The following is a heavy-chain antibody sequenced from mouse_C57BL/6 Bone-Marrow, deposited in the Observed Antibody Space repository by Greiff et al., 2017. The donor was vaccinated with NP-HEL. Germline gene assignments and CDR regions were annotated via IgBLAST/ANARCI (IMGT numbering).Heavy chain of an antibody. V-gene: IGHV5-2*01. CDR1: EYEFPSHD. CDR2: INSDGGST. CDR3: ARHGDDYGGDWYFDV. J-gene: IGHJ1*03. D-gene: IGHD2-4*01. Sequence: EVKLMESGGGLVQPGESLKLSCESNEYEFPSHDMSWVRKTPEKRLELVAAINSDGGSTYYPDTMERRFIISRDNTKKTLYLQRSRLRSEDTALYYCARHGDDYGGDWYFDVWGTGTTVTVSS.